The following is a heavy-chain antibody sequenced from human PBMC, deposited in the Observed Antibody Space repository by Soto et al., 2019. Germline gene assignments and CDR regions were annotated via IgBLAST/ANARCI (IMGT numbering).Heavy chain of an antibody. J-gene: IGHJ5*02. CDR1: GYAFTSYG. D-gene: IGHD6-19*01. CDR2: ISAYNGNT. CDR3: ARDIVSSGWYTPYNWFDP. V-gene: IGHV1-18*04. Sequence: GASVKVSCKASGYAFTSYGISWVRQAPGQGLEWMGWISAYNGNTNYAQKLQGRVTMTTDTSTSTAYMELRSLRSDDTAVYYCARDIVSSGWYTPYNWFDPWGQGTLVTVSS.